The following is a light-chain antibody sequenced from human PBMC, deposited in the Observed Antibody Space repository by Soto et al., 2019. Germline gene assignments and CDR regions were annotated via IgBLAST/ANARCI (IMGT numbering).Light chain of an antibody. CDR2: DAS. V-gene: IGKV3-11*01. CDR3: QHRSNWPLT. Sequence: EIVLTQSPDTLSLSPGERATLSCRASQSVSSYLAWYQQKPGQAPRLLIYDASNRATGIPARFSGSGSGTDFTLTISSLEPEHFAVYYCQHRSNWPLTFGGGTKVEIK. J-gene: IGKJ4*01. CDR1: QSVSSY.